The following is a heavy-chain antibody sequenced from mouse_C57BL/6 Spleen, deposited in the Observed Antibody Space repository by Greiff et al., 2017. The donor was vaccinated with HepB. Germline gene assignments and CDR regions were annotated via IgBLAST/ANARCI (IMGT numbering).Heavy chain of an antibody. CDR3: ARESSGHYFDY. J-gene: IGHJ2*01. D-gene: IGHD3-2*02. V-gene: IGHV1-66*01. CDR1: GYSFTSYY. CDR2: IYPGSGNT. Sequence: VQLQESGPELVKPGASVKISCKASGYSFTSYYIHWVKQRPGQGLEWIGWIYPGSGNTKYNEKFKGKATLTADTSSSTAYMQLSSLTSEDSAVYYCARESSGHYFDYWGQGTTLTVSS.